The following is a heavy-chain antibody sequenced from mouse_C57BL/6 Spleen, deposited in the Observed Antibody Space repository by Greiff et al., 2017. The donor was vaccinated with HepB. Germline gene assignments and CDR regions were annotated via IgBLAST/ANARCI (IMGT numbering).Heavy chain of an antibody. V-gene: IGHV1-82*01. Sequence: VQLQQSGPELVKPGASVKISCKASGYAFSSSWMNWVKQRPGKGLEWIGRIYPGDGDTTYNGKFKGKATLTADKSSSTAYMQLSSLPSEDSSVYFCSRADTTVVATPYYFDDWGQGTTLTVSS. CDR1: GYAFSSSW. CDR3: SRADTTVVATPYYFDD. CDR2: IYPGDGDT. J-gene: IGHJ2*01. D-gene: IGHD1-1*01.